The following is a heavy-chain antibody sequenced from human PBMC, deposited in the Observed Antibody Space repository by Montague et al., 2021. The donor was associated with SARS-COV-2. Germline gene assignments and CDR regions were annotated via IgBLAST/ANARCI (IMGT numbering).Heavy chain of an antibody. V-gene: IGHV4-59*01. CDR2: IYYSGSA. CDR1: GGSISSYY. Sequence: SETLSLTCTVSGGSISSYYWSWIRQPPGKGLEWIGYIYYSGSAIYNPSLKSRLTMSVHTSENQLSLKLSSVTAADTAVYYCARLPSSWDYYYYYGLDVWGQGTTVTVSS. J-gene: IGHJ6*02. CDR3: ARLPSSWDYYYYYGLDV. D-gene: IGHD6-13*01.